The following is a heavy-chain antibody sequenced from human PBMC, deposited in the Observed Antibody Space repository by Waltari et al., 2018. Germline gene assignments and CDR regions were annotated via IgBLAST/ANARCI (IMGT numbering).Heavy chain of an antibody. CDR1: GFTFSSYG. CDR3: AKDPHRKYSSSWYYFDY. J-gene: IGHJ4*02. D-gene: IGHD6-13*01. V-gene: IGHV3-30*18. CDR2: ICYDGSNK. Sequence: QVQLVESGGGVVQPGRSLRLSCAASGFTFSSYGMHWVRQAPGKGLERVAVICYDGSNKYYADSVKGRFTISRDNSKNTLYLQMNSLRAEDMAMYYCAKDPHRKYSSSWYYFDYWGQGTLVTVSS.